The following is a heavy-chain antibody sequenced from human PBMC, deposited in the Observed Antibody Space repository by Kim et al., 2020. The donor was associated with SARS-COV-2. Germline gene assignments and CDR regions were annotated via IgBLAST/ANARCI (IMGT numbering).Heavy chain of an antibody. J-gene: IGHJ6*02. D-gene: IGHD3-10*01. CDR1: GGSFSGYY. CDR3: ASFPGAGGGMDV. Sequence: SETLSLTCAVYGGSFSGYYWSWIRQPPGKGLEWIGEINHSGSTNYNPSLKSRVTISVDTSKNQFSLKLSSVTAADTAVYYCASFPGAGGGMDVWGQETTVTVSS. CDR2: INHSGST. V-gene: IGHV4-34*01.